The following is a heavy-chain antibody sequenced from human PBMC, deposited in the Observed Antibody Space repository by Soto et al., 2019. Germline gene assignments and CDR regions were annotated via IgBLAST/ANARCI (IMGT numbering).Heavy chain of an antibody. CDR1: GFTFSRYT. V-gene: IGHV3-48*01. CDR2: ISGSSSTR. J-gene: IGHJ5*01. CDR3: ARDPFSNDDNVHGDS. D-gene: IGHD3-3*02. Sequence: EVQLVESGGGLVQPGGSLRLACAASGFTFSRYTMNWVRQAPGKGLEWVSYISGSSSTRYYADSVKGRFTISRHNAKTSLLLQMNSLRVEDTAVYYCARDPFSNDDNVHGDSWGQGTLVIVSS.